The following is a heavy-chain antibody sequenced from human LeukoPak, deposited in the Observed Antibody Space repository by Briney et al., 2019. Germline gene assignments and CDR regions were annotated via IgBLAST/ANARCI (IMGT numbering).Heavy chain of an antibody. D-gene: IGHD6-6*01. CDR1: GGSISSSSYY. V-gene: IGHV4-39*02. J-gene: IGHJ2*01. CDR2: IYYSGST. Sequence: SETLSLTCTVSGGSISSSSYYWGWIRQPPGKGLEWIGSIYYSGSTYYNPSLKSRVTISVDTSKNHFSLKLSSVTAADTAVYYCAREDILAARQNWYFDLWGRGTLVTVSS. CDR3: AREDILAARQNWYFDL.